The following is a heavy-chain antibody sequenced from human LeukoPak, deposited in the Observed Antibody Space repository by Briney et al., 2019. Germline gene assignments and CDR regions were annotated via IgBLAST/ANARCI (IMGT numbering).Heavy chain of an antibody. CDR1: GGTFSSYA. CDR2: IIPIFGTA. V-gene: IGHV1-69*05. Sequence: SVKVSCKASGGTFSSYAISWVRQAPGQGLEWMGRIIPIFGTANYAQKFQGRVTITTDESTSTAYMELSSLRSEETAVYYCARGPIVGTESDYWGQGTLVTVSS. D-gene: IGHD1-26*01. J-gene: IGHJ4*02. CDR3: ARGPIVGTESDY.